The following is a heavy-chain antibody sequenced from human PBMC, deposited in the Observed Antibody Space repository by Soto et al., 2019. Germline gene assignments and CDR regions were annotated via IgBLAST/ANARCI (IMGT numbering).Heavy chain of an antibody. CDR2: INHSGST. CDR3: AMDTAMVNWFDP. Sequence: SETLSLTCTVSGGSISSGGYYWSWIRQHPGKGLEWIGEINHSGSTNYNPSLKSRVTISVDTSKNQFSLKLSSVTAADTAVYYCAMDTAMVNWFDPWGQGTLVTVSS. D-gene: IGHD5-18*01. CDR1: GGSISSGGYY. V-gene: IGHV4-31*03. J-gene: IGHJ5*02.